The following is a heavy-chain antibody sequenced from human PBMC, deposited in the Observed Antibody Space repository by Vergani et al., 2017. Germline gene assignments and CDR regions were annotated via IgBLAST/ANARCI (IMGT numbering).Heavy chain of an antibody. D-gene: IGHD1-14*01. V-gene: IGHV4-59*01. J-gene: IGHJ4*02. CDR1: GGSLSGYY. CDR2: VEDSGYF. Sequence: QVQLQESGPGLVRPSETLSLTCTVSGGSLSGYYWNWIRQTPGEGLEGIGYVEDSGYFNYNPSLKTRFSMSSDTSNNQFSLMLSSVTVADTAVYYCARSIVSRNPPDYFDNWGQGTLVTVSS. CDR3: ARSIVSRNPPDYFDN.